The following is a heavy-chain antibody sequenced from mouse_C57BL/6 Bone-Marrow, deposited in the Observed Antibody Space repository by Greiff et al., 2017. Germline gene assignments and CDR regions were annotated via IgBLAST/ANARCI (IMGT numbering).Heavy chain of an antibody. J-gene: IGHJ1*03. V-gene: IGHV1-55*01. CDR2: IYPGSGST. D-gene: IGHD2-5*01. CDR1: GYTFTSYW. Sequence: VQLQQPGAELVKPGASVKMSCKASGYTFTSYWITWVKQRPGQGLEWIGDIYPGSGSTNYNEKFKSKATLTVDTSSSAAYMQLSSLTSEDSAVYYCARPYYNNCWYFDVWGTGTTVTVSS. CDR3: ARPYYNNCWYFDV.